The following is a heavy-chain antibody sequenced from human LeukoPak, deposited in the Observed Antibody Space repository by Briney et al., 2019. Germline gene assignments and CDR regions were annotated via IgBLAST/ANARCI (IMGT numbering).Heavy chain of an antibody. CDR2: ISGSGGSI. D-gene: IGHD3-22*01. Sequence: GGSLRLSCAASGFTFSSYAMSWVRQAPGKGLEWVSAISGSGGSIYYADSVKGRFTISRDNSKNTLYLQMNSLRAEDTAVYYCAKAMDYYASSGLDYWGQGTLVTVSS. J-gene: IGHJ4*02. V-gene: IGHV3-23*01. CDR1: GFTFSSYA. CDR3: AKAMDYYASSGLDY.